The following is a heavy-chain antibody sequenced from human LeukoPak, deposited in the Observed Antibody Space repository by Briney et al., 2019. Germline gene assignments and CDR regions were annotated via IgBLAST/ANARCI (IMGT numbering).Heavy chain of an antibody. J-gene: IGHJ4*02. CDR1: GFTFSSYA. Sequence: GGSLRLSCAASGFTFSSYAMSWVRRAPGKGLEWVSTVIGNGGSTDYADSVKGRFTISRDNSKNTLYLQMDSLRAEDTAVYYCAKDIATRPPEYYFDYWGQGTLVTVSS. V-gene: IGHV3-23*01. D-gene: IGHD6-6*01. CDR3: AKDIATRPPEYYFDY. CDR2: VIGNGGST.